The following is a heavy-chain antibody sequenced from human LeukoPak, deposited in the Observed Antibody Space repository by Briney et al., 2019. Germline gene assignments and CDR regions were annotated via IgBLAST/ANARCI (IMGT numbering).Heavy chain of an antibody. CDR1: GGSISSYY. CDR2: INHSGST. Sequence: SETLSLTCTVSGGSISSYYWSWIRQPPGKGLEWIGEINHSGSTNYNPSLKSRVPISVDTSKNQFSLKLSSVTAADTAVYYCARRSSPRGIRNYYYYYMDVWGKGTTVTVSS. CDR3: ARRSSPRGIRNYYYYYMDV. V-gene: IGHV4-34*01. J-gene: IGHJ6*03. D-gene: IGHD3-10*01.